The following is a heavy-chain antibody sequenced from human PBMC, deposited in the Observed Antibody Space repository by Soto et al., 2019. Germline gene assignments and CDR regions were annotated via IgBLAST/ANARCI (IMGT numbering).Heavy chain of an antibody. J-gene: IGHJ6*02. V-gene: IGHV3-74*01. CDR3: ARGGRRQWLVQYYYYYYGMDV. CDR2: INSDGSST. D-gene: IGHD6-19*01. CDR1: GFTFSSYW. Sequence: GGSLRLSCAASGFTFSSYWMHWVRQAPGKGLVWVSRINSDGSSTSYADSVKGRFTISRDNAKNTLYLQMNSLRAEDTAVYYCARGGRRQWLVQYYYYYYGMDVWGQGTTVTVSS.